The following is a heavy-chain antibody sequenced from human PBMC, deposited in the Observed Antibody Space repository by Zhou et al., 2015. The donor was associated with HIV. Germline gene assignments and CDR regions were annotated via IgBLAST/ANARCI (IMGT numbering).Heavy chain of an antibody. CDR3: ARADYGDVKLYFLDY. D-gene: IGHD4-17*01. Sequence: QVQLVQSGAEVKKPGASVKVSCKASGYSFSNYGISWVRQAPGQGLEWMGWISPYNGNTNYAKKLQGRVIMTTDTSTRTAHMELRSLRSDDTAVYYCARADYGDVKLYFLDYWGQGTLVTVSS. J-gene: IGHJ4*02. V-gene: IGHV1-18*01. CDR1: GYSFSNYG. CDR2: ISPYNGNT.